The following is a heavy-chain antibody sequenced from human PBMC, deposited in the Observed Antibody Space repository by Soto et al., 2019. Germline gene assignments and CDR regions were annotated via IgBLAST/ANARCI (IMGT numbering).Heavy chain of an antibody. Sequence: QVQLVESGGGVVQPGRSLRLSCAASGFTFSSYAMHWVRQAPGKGLEWVAVISYDGSNKYYADSVKGRFTISRDNSKNPLYLQMNSLRAEDTAVYYCARDRSYYYDSSGYYLPYYYYGMDVWGQGTTVTVSS. V-gene: IGHV3-30-3*01. D-gene: IGHD3-22*01. CDR1: GFTFSSYA. J-gene: IGHJ6*02. CDR3: ARDRSYYYDSSGYYLPYYYYGMDV. CDR2: ISYDGSNK.